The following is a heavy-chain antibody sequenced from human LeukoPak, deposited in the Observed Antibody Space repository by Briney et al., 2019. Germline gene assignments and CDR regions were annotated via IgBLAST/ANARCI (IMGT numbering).Heavy chain of an antibody. Sequence: GGSLRLSCAASGFTFSSYGMHWVRRAPGKGLEWVAVISYDGSNKYYADSVKGRFTISRDNSKNTLYLQMNSLRAEDTAVYYCAKDSESGGITGYWGQGTLVTVSS. J-gene: IGHJ4*02. CDR1: GFTFSSYG. CDR3: AKDSESGGITGY. D-gene: IGHD1-14*01. CDR2: ISYDGSNK. V-gene: IGHV3-30*18.